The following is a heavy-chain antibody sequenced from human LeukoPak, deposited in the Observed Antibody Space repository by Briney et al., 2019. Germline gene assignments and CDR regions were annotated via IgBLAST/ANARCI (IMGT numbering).Heavy chain of an antibody. CDR3: ASTKSTEWSDFDY. CDR2: IIPIFGSA. Sequence: ASVKVSCKTSGGTFNSYAISWVRQAPGQGLEWMGGIIPIFGSASYAQKFQGRVTITTDESTSTAYMELSSLRSEDTAVYYCASTKSTEWSDFDYWGQGTLVTVSS. J-gene: IGHJ4*02. V-gene: IGHV1-69*05. D-gene: IGHD3-3*01. CDR1: GGTFNSYA.